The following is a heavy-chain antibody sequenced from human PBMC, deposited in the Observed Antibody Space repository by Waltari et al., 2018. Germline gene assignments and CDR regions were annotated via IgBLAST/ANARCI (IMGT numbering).Heavy chain of an antibody. D-gene: IGHD3-10*01. Sequence: QVQLQESGQALVKPSGTLSLTCAVSGGPVSSSNWWRWVRQPPGKGLEWIGEIYQRGSTNHNPALKSRVTRSVDKSKNQFSLKLSSVTAADTAVYYCARAYYWGSFDYWGQGTLVTVSS. CDR2: IYQRGST. CDR1: GGPVSSSNW. J-gene: IGHJ4*02. V-gene: IGHV4-4*02. CDR3: ARAYYWGSFDY.